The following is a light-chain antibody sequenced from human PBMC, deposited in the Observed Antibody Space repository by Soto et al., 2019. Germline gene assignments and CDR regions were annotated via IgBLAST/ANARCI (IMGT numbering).Light chain of an antibody. CDR2: ANT. J-gene: IGLJ2*01. CDR1: NSNIGAGSG. Sequence: QPVLTQPPSVTGAPGQRVTISCTGNNSNIGAGSGVNWYQQFPDKAPKLLIYANTHRPSGVPDRFSGSTSATSASLAITGVQTQDEADYYCQSFDSSLTGLIFGGGTKVTVL. V-gene: IGLV1-40*01. CDR3: QSFDSSLTGLI.